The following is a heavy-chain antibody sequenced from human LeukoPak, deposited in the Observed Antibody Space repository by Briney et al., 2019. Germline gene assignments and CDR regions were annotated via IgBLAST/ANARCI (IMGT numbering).Heavy chain of an antibody. CDR1: GYTFTSYA. CDR3: AREKYSSSWYGGDAFDI. D-gene: IGHD6-13*01. Sequence: ASVRVSCKASGYTFTSYAMNWVRQAPGQGLEWMGWINTNTGNPTYAQGFTGRFVFSLDTSVSTAYLQISSLKAEDTAVYYCAREKYSSSWYGGDAFDIWGQGTMVTVSS. J-gene: IGHJ3*02. V-gene: IGHV7-4-1*02. CDR2: INTNTGNP.